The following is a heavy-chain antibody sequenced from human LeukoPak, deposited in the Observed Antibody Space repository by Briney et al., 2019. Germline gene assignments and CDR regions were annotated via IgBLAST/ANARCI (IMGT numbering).Heavy chain of an antibody. CDR3: ARHRDSYGRPYYFDY. D-gene: IGHD5-18*01. CDR1: GGSISSYY. Sequence: SETLSLTCTVSGGSISSYYWSWIRQPPGKGLEWIGYIYYSGSTNYNPSLKSRVTISVDTSKNQFSLKLSSVTAADTAVYYCARHRDSYGRPYYFDYWGQGTLVTVSS. V-gene: IGHV4-59*08. CDR2: IYYSGST. J-gene: IGHJ4*02.